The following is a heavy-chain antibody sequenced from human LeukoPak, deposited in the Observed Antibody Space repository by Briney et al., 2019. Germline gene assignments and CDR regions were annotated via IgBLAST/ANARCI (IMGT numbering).Heavy chain of an antibody. J-gene: IGHJ6*03. Sequence: GASVKVSCKASGYTFTGYYMHWVRQAPGQGLEWIGRINPNSGGTNYAQKFQGRVTMTRDTSISTAYMELSRLRSDDTAVYYCARHSGSYYYMDVWGKGTTVTVSS. CDR2: INPNSGGT. D-gene: IGHD1-26*01. CDR3: ARHSGSYYYMDV. V-gene: IGHV1-2*06. CDR1: GYTFTGYY.